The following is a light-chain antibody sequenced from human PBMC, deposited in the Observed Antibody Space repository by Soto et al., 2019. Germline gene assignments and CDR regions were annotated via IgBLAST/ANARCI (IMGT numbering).Light chain of an antibody. J-gene: IGKJ1*01. V-gene: IGKV3-15*01. CDR3: QQYNNWPLT. CDR1: QSVSSN. CDR2: GAS. Sequence: EIVMTQSPATLSVSPGERATLSCRASQSVSSNLAWYQQKPGQAPRLLIYGASTSATGIPARFSSSGSGTEFTLTISSLQSEDFAVYYCQQYNNWPLTFGQGTKVEI.